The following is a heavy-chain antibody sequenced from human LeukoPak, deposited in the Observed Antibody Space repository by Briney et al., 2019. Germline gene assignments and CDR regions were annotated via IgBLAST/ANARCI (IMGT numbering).Heavy chain of an antibody. D-gene: IGHD3-10*01. Sequence: SETLSLTCAVYGGSFSGYYWSWIRQPPGKGLEWIGEINQSGSTNCNPPLKSRVTISVDTSKNQFSLKLSSVIAADTAVYYCASLGSGSYSRKNWYFDLWGRGTLVTVSS. CDR1: GGSFSGYY. CDR2: INQSGST. V-gene: IGHV4-34*01. J-gene: IGHJ2*01. CDR3: ASLGSGSYSRKNWYFDL.